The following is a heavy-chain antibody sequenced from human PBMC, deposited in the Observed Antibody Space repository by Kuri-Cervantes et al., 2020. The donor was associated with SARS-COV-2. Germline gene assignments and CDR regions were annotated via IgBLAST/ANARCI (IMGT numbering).Heavy chain of an antibody. Sequence: SVKVSCKASGATFSTYGFSWVRQAPGQGLEWMGGIIPIFGTANYAQKLQGRVTITADESTSTAYMELSSLRSEDTAVYYCARVLGIFGVVTSYMDVWGKGTTVTVSS. D-gene: IGHD3-3*01. CDR1: GATFSTYG. J-gene: IGHJ6*03. V-gene: IGHV1-69*13. CDR2: IIPIFGTA. CDR3: ARVLGIFGVVTSYMDV.